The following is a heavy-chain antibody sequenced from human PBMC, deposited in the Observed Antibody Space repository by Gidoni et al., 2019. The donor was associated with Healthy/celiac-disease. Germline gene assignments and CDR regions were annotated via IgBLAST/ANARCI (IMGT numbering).Heavy chain of an antibody. CDR3: ASTTYSSGPFDY. CDR1: WFTVSSNY. V-gene: IGHV3-53*01. CDR2: IYSGGST. Sequence: EVQLVESGGGLIQPGGSLRLSCAASWFTVSSNYMSWVRQAPGKGLEWVSVIYSGGSTYYADSEKGRFTIARDNSKNTLYLQMNSLRAEDTAVYYCASTTYSSGPFDYWGQETLVTVSS. D-gene: IGHD6-19*01. J-gene: IGHJ4*02.